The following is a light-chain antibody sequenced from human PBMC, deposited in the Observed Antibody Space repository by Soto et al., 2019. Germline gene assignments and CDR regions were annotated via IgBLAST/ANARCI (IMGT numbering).Light chain of an antibody. J-gene: IGKJ4*01. Sequence: DIVMTQSPDSLAVSLGERATINCKSSQRVLYNSNNKNYLAWYQQKPGQPPKLLIFWASTRDSGVPDRFSVSGSGTDFTIAISSLQAEDVAVYYCQQYYSFPFTFGGGTKVEI. CDR1: QRVLYNSNNKNY. CDR3: QQYYSFPFT. CDR2: WAS. V-gene: IGKV4-1*01.